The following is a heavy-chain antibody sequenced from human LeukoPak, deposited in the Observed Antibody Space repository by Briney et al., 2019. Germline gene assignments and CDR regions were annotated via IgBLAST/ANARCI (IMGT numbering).Heavy chain of an antibody. V-gene: IGHV1-8*01. CDR2: MNPNSGNT. Sequence: GASVKVSCKASGYTFTSYDINWVRQATGQGLEWMGWMNPNSGNTGYAQKFQGRVTMTRNTSISTAYTQLSSLRSEDTAVYYCARVDNGGTVTLDYWAREPWSPSRQ. CDR1: GYTFTSYD. CDR3: ARVDNGGTVTLDY. D-gene: IGHD4-17*01. J-gene: IGHJ4*02.